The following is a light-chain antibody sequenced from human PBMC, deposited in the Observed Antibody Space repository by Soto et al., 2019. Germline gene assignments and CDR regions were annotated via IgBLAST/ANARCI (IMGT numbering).Light chain of an antibody. CDR1: SSDVGSYNL. CDR2: EGS. J-gene: IGLJ1*01. V-gene: IGLV2-23*01. Sequence: QSVLTQPASVSGSPGQTITISCTGTSSDVGSYNLVSWYQQHPGKAPKLMIYEGSKRPSGVSNRFSGSKSGNTASLTISGLQAEDEADYYCCSYAGSSTEVLGTGTKLTVL. CDR3: CSYAGSSTEV.